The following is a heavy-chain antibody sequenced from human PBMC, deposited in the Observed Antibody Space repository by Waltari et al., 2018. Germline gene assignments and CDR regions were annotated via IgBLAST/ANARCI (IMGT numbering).Heavy chain of an antibody. CDR3: ARWVNYDASGPLLGYYMDV. Sequence: QVQLQQSGPRLVKPSATLSLTCSVPGGSVSTYYWNWIRHSPGKGLESTGYIFYGGSTKYNPSLESRVSISLDTSKNQFSLKLSSVTAADTAVYYCARWVNYDASGPLLGYYMDVWGKGTTVTVSS. V-gene: IGHV4-59*02. J-gene: IGHJ6*03. CDR1: GGSVSTYY. CDR2: IFYGGST. D-gene: IGHD3-22*01.